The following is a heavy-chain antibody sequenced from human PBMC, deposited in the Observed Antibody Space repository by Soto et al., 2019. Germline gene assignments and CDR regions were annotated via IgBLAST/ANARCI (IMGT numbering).Heavy chain of an antibody. CDR1: GFTFTSSA. D-gene: IGHD1-26*01. V-gene: IGHV1-58*01. CDR3: AAGEPVSGSYSGHAFDI. CDR2: IVVGSGNT. Sequence: SVKVSCKASGFTFTSSAVQWVRQARGQRLEWIGWIVVGSGNTNYAQKFQERVTITRDMSTSTAYMELSSLRSEDTAVYYCAAGEPVSGSYSGHAFDIWGQETMVTVSS. J-gene: IGHJ3*02.